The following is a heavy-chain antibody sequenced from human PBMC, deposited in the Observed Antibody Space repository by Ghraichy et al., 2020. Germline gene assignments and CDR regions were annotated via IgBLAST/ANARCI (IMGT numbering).Heavy chain of an antibody. CDR1: GVTFSSDW. J-gene: IGHJ4*02. CDR3: ARGRAPKSSSSYYHFDY. Sequence: GGSLRLSCAVSGVTFSSDWMHWVRQAPGKGLVWVSRINSDESSTSYADSVKGRFTISRDNAKNTLYLQMNSLRAEDTAVYYCARGRAPKSSSSYYHFDYWGQGTLVTVSS. V-gene: IGHV3-74*01. D-gene: IGHD3-22*01. CDR2: INSDESST.